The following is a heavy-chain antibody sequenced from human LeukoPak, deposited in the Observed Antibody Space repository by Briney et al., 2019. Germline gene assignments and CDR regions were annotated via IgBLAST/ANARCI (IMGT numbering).Heavy chain of an antibody. Sequence: GASVKVSCKASGYTFTSYGISWVRQAPGQGLEWMGWISAYNGNTNYAQKLQGRVTMTTDTSTSTAYMELRSLRSDDTAVYYCALEEQLGADPPVVRSFDPWGQGTLVTVPS. J-gene: IGHJ5*02. CDR3: ALEEQLGADPPVVRSFDP. CDR2: ISAYNGNT. D-gene: IGHD1/OR15-1a*01. V-gene: IGHV1-18*01. CDR1: GYTFTSYG.